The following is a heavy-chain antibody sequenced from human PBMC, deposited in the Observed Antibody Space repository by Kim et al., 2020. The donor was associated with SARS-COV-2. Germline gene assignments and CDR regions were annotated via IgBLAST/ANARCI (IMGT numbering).Heavy chain of an antibody. D-gene: IGHD3-10*01. V-gene: IGHV3-30*02. CDR2: ILYDGSNE. Sequence: GGSLRLSCAASGFAFKNSGLHWVRQAPGKGLEWVAFILYDGSNEYYADSVKGRFAISRDNSKNTLFLQMTSLRDEDTAVYYCARDGGGFGFWRHLAEYF. CDR1: GFAFKNSG. J-gene: IGHJ4*01. CDR3: ARDGGGFGFWRHLAEYF.